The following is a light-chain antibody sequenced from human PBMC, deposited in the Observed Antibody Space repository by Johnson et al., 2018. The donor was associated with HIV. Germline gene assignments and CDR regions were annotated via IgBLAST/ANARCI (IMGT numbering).Light chain of an antibody. V-gene: IGLV1-51*01. J-gene: IGLJ1*01. Sequence: QSVLTQPPSVSAAPGQKVTISCSGSSSNIGNNYVSWYQQLPGTAPKLLIYENNKRPSGIPDRFSGSKSGPSTTLGITGLQTGDEADYYCGTWDGSLSAGVFGTGTKVTVL. CDR2: ENN. CDR3: GTWDGSLSAGV. CDR1: SSNIGNNY.